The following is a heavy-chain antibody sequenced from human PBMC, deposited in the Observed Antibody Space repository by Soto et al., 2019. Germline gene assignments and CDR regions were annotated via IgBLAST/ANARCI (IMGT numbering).Heavy chain of an antibody. V-gene: IGHV1-69*02. D-gene: IGHD3-10*01. CDR2: IIPILGIA. CDR3: ATSSMFRGVADWFDP. Sequence: QVQLVQSGAEVKKPWSSVKVSCKASGGTFSSYTISWVRQAPGQVLEWMGRIIPILGIANYAQKFQGRVTITADKSTSTAYMELSSLRSEDTAVYYCATSSMFRGVADWFDPWGQGTLVTVSS. J-gene: IGHJ5*02. CDR1: GGTFSSYT.